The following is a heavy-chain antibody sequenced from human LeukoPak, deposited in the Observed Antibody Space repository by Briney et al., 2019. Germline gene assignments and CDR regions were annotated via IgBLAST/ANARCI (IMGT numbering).Heavy chain of an antibody. CDR3: AKGFRSGSGSVSAIDY. CDR1: GFTFANYA. V-gene: IGHV3-23*01. CDR2: IGSDAVST. D-gene: IGHD3-10*01. Sequence: PGGSLRLSCAASGFTFANYAMSWVRQAPGKGLEWVSSIGSDAVSTYHADSVKGRLTISRDNSKNTLYLQMSSLRADDTGVYYCAKGFRSGSGSVSAIDYWGQGTLVTVSS. J-gene: IGHJ4*02.